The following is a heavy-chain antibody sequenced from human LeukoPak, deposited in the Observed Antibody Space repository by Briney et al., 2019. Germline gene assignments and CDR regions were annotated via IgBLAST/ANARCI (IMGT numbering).Heavy chain of an antibody. V-gene: IGHV4-39*01. CDR1: GGSISSTSYY. D-gene: IGHD3-22*01. CDR3: ARQVRDSSPGLYFDY. CDR2: IYYSGST. Sequence: SETLSLTCTVSGGSISSTSYYWGWIRQPPEKGLEWIGSIYYSGSTYYNPSLKSRVTISVDTSKNQFSLKLTSVTAADTAVYHCARQVRDSSPGLYFDYWGQGTLVTVSS. J-gene: IGHJ4*02.